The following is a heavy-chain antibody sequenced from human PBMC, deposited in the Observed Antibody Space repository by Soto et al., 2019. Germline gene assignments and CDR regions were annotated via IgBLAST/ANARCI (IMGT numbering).Heavy chain of an antibody. J-gene: IGHJ5*02. CDR2: IYYSGST. D-gene: IGHD3-9*01. V-gene: IGHV4-39*01. CDR1: GGSISSSSYY. Sequence: QLQLQESGPGLVKPSETLSLTCTVSGGSISSSSYYWGWIRQPPGKGLEWIGSIYYSGSTYYNPSLKSRVTISVDTSKNQFSLKLSSVTAADTAVYYCARHYDILTGYSPINWFDPWGQGTLVTVSS. CDR3: ARHYDILTGYSPINWFDP.